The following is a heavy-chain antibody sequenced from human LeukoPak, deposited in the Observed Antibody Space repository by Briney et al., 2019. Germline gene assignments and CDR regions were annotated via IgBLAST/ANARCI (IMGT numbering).Heavy chain of an antibody. D-gene: IGHD1-26*01. CDR1: GYTFTSYG. CDR3: ARDLGIWEEVGATTRGDDAFDI. CDR2: ISAYNGNT. V-gene: IGHV1-18*01. Sequence: ASVKVSCKASGYTFTSYGISWVRQAPGQGLEWMGWISAYNGNTNYAQKLQGRVTMTTDTSTSTAYMELRSLRSDDTAVYYCARDLGIWEEVGATTRGDDAFDIWGQGTMVTVSS. J-gene: IGHJ3*02.